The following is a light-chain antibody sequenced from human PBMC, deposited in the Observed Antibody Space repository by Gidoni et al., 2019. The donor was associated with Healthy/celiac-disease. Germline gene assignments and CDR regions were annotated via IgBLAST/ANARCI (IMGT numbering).Light chain of an antibody. CDR3: QQANSFPPT. Sequence: DSQMTQAPSSVSASVGDRVTITCRASHGISSWLAWYQQKPGKAPKLLIYAASSLQSGVPCRFSCIGTGTEFTLTISSLQPEDFATYYCQQANSFPPTFXQXTKVEIK. CDR2: AAS. CDR1: HGISSW. V-gene: IGKV1-12*01. J-gene: IGKJ1*01.